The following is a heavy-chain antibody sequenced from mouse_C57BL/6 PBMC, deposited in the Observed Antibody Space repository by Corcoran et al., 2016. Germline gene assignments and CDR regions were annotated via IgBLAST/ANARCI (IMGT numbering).Heavy chain of an antibody. Sequence: QVQLQQSGAELVKPGASVKISCKASCYAFCSYWLNWVKQRPGTGLEWIGQIYPGDGDTNYNGKFKGKATLTADKSSSTAYMQRSSLTSEDSAVYFCARRDYGYVVAYWGQGTLVTVSA. D-gene: IGHD2-2*01. CDR3: ARRDYGYVVAY. CDR1: CYAFCSYW. J-gene: IGHJ3*01. V-gene: IGHV1-80*01. CDR2: IYPGDGDT.